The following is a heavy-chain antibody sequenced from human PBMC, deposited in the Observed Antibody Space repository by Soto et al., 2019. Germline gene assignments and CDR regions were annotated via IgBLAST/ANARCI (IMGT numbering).Heavy chain of an antibody. D-gene: IGHD2-15*01. V-gene: IGHV1-8*01. CDR2: MNPNSGNT. J-gene: IGHJ5*02. Sequence: ASVKVSCKASGYTFTSYDINWVRQAAGQGLEWMGWMNPNSGNTGYAQKFQGRVTMTRNTSISTAYMELSSLRSEDTAVCYCARGRTHCSGGSCYLNWFDPWGQGTLVTVSS. CDR3: ARGRTHCSGGSCYLNWFDP. CDR1: GYTFTSYD.